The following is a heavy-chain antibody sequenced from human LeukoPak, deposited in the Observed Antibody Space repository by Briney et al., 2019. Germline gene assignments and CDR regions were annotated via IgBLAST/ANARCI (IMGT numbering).Heavy chain of an antibody. V-gene: IGHV3-30*02. Sequence: GGSLRLSCAASGFTFSSYGMHWVRQAPGTGLEWVAFIRYDGSNKYYADSVKGRFTISRDNSKNTLYLQMNSLRAEDTAVYYCAKVRGSSSPTGGYWGQGTLVTVSS. CDR1: GFTFSSYG. D-gene: IGHD6-6*01. J-gene: IGHJ4*02. CDR2: IRYDGSNK. CDR3: AKVRGSSSPTGGY.